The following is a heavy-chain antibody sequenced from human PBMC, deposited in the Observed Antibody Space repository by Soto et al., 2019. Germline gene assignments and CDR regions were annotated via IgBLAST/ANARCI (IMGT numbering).Heavy chain of an antibody. CDR3: AKDQGSSWYEIDY. V-gene: IGHV3-23*01. CDR1: GFTFSNYV. J-gene: IGHJ4*02. CDR2: ISGSGGST. Sequence: HPGGSLRLSFAASGFTFSNYVVTWVRQAPGKGLEWVSTISGSGGSTYYADSVKGRFTISRDNSKNTLYLQMNSLRAEDTAVYYCAKDQGSSWYEIDYWGQGTLVTVSS. D-gene: IGHD6-13*01.